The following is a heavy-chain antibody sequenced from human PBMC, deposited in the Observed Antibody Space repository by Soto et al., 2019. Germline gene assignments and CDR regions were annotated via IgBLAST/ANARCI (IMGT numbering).Heavy chain of an antibody. Sequence: SETLSLTCTVSGGSISSYYWSWIRQPPGKGLEWIGYIYYSGSTNYNPSLKSRVTISVDTSKNQFSLKLSSVTAADTAVYYCARRVRSGWYDYWGQGTLVTVSS. V-gene: IGHV4-59*08. CDR1: GGSISSYY. CDR2: IYYSGST. D-gene: IGHD6-19*01. J-gene: IGHJ4*02. CDR3: ARRVRSGWYDY.